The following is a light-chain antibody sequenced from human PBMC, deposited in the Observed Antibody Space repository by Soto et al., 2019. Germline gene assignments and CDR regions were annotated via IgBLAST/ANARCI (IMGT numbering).Light chain of an antibody. J-gene: IGKJ4*01. CDR3: QQYFIAPLT. V-gene: IGKV4-1*01. Sequence: DIVMTQSPDSLAVSLGERVTINCKSSQSVLVTPDNKNNLAWYQQKPGQPPRLLIYWAFFRESGVPDRFSGSGSGTDFTLTISNLRAEDVAVYYCQQYFIAPLTFGGGTKVEIK. CDR1: QSVLVTPDNKNN. CDR2: WAF.